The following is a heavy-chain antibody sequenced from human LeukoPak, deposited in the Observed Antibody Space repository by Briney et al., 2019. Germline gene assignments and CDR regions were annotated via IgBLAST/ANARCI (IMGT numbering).Heavy chain of an antibody. Sequence: GASVKLSCKASGYTFTSYGISWARQARGQGLEWMGYKSAYSGNRIYAEKLQGRVTMTTDTSTSTAYMELRSLRSDDTAVYYCASRGQTRRHDYGGRWDAFDIWGQGTMVTVSS. CDR3: ASRGQTRRHDYGGRWDAFDI. V-gene: IGHV1-18*01. D-gene: IGHD4-23*01. CDR1: GYTFTSYG. CDR2: KSAYSGNR. J-gene: IGHJ3*02.